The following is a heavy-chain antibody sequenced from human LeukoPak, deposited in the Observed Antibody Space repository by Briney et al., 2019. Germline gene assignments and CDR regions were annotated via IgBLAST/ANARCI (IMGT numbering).Heavy chain of an antibody. Sequence: SETLSLTCTVSGGSISSYYWSWVRQPPGRGLEWIGYIYYSGSTNYNPSLKSRVTISVDTSKNQFSLKLSSVTAADTAVYYCARSSGWYDYWGQGTLVTVSS. CDR2: IYYSGST. CDR1: GGSISSYY. D-gene: IGHD6-19*01. CDR3: ARSSGWYDY. J-gene: IGHJ4*02. V-gene: IGHV4-59*01.